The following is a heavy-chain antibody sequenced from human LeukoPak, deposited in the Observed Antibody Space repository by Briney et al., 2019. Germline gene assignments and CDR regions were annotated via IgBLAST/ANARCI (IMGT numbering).Heavy chain of an antibody. CDR1: GGSISSSSYY. J-gene: IGHJ6*03. V-gene: IGHV4-39*07. CDR3: ASQDCSSTSCYYYYYMDV. D-gene: IGHD2-2*01. Sequence: PSETLSLTCTVSGGSISSSSYYWGWIRQPPGKGLEWIGSVYSSGNTYYNPSLKSRVTMSVDTSKNQFSLKLSSVTAADTAVYYCASQDCSSTSCYYYYYMDVWGKGTTVTISS. CDR2: VYSSGNT.